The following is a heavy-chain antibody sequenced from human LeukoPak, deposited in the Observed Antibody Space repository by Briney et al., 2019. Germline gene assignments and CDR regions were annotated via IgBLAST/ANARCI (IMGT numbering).Heavy chain of an antibody. J-gene: IGHJ6*03. Sequence: SETLSLTCTVSGGSISSSSYYWGWIRQPPGKGLEWIGSIYYSGSTYYNPSLKSRVTISVDTSKNQFSLKLSSVTAADTAVYYCARGTYYDYVWGSYRYKYMDYYYYYYMDVWGKGTTVTVSS. CDR2: IYYSGST. CDR3: ARGTYYDYVWGSYRYKYMDYYYYYYMDV. D-gene: IGHD3-16*02. V-gene: IGHV4-39*07. CDR1: GGSISSSSYY.